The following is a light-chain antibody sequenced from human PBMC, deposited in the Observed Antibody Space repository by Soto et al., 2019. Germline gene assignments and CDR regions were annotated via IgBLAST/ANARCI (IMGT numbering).Light chain of an antibody. CDR1: SSDIGSYNL. V-gene: IGLV2-23*01. CDR2: EGS. CDR3: CSYAGSTTWV. J-gene: IGLJ3*02. Sequence: QSALTQPASVSGSPGQSITISCAGTSSDIGSYNLVSWYQQHPGKAPKLMIYEGSKRPSGDSTRFSGSKSGNTASLIISGLQAEDEADYYCCSYAGSTTWVFGGGTKLTVL.